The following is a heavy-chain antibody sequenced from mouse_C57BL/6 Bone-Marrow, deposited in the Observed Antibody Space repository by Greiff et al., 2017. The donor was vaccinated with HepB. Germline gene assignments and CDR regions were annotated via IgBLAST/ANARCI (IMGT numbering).Heavy chain of an antibody. J-gene: IGHJ3*01. CDR3: AREGLRPFAY. CDR2: IHPNSGST. D-gene: IGHD2-4*01. Sequence: QVHVKQPGAELVKPGASVKLSCKASGYTFTSYWMHWVKQRPGQGLEWIGMIHPNSGSTNYNEKFKSKATLTVDKSSSTAYMQLSSLTSEDSAVYYCAREGLRPFAYWGQGTLVTVSA. V-gene: IGHV1-64*01. CDR1: GYTFTSYW.